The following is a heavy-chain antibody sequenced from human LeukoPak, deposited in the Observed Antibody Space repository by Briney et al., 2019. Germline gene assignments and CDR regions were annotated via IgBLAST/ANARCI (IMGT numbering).Heavy chain of an antibody. V-gene: IGHV3-23*01. Sequence: GGSLRLSCAASGFTFTSYALSWVRQAPGKGLEWVSSISGSAGSTYYADSVKGRFTISRDNAKNSLYLQMNSLRAEDTAVYYCARSNEWFSYWGQGTLVTVSS. D-gene: IGHD3-3*01. CDR2: ISGSAGST. CDR3: ARSNEWFSY. J-gene: IGHJ4*02. CDR1: GFTFTSYA.